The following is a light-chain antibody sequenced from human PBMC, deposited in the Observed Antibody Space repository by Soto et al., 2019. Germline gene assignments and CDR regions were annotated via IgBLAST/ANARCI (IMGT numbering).Light chain of an antibody. CDR2: DAS. CDR3: QQYDNLPIT. CDR1: QDISNY. V-gene: IGKV1-33*01. Sequence: DIQMTQSPSTLSASVGDRVTITFQASQDISNYLTWYQQKPGKAPKLLIYDASNLETGVPSRFSGSGSGTDFTFTISSLQPEDIATYYCQQYDNLPITFGQGTRLEIK. J-gene: IGKJ5*01.